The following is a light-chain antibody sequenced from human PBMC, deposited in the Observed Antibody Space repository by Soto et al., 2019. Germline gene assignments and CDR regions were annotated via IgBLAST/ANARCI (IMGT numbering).Light chain of an antibody. CDR3: QQYNNGPLT. CDR2: GSS. V-gene: IGKV3-15*01. CDR1: QSFSSN. J-gene: IGKJ4*01. Sequence: EIVMTQSPATLSVSPGERATLSCRASQSFSSNLAWYQQKPGQAPTLLIYGSSTRATGIPARFSGSGSGTEFTLTIRSLQSEDFAIYYCQQYNNGPLTFGGGTKVAIK.